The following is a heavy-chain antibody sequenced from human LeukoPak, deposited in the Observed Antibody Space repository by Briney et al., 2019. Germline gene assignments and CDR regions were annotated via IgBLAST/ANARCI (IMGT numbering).Heavy chain of an antibody. J-gene: IGHJ4*02. CDR1: GFTFSNFD. Sequence: GGSLRLSCAASGFTFSNFDMNWVRQAPGKGLEWVSYISRSASTIYYADSVKGRFTISRDNAKNSLYLQMNSLRDEDTAVYYCARRHDYGDFWGQGTLVTVSS. CDR2: ISRSASTI. V-gene: IGHV3-48*02. CDR3: ARRHDYGDF.